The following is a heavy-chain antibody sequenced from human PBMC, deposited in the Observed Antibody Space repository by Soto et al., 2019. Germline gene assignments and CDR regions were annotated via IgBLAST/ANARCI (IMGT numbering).Heavy chain of an antibody. CDR2: ICHRWIT. Sequence: PSDTLVLTFPVSSDSMTSYYWTWIRQPPGKGLECIGYICHRWITNYDPSLKGRVTISLDTSKNQLYLRLSCVTAADTAVYYCARMSLFYFLDSWGQGTLVTVSS. D-gene: IGHD3-9*01. J-gene: IGHJ5*01. CDR3: ARMSLFYFLDS. CDR1: SDSMTSYY. V-gene: IGHV4-59*01.